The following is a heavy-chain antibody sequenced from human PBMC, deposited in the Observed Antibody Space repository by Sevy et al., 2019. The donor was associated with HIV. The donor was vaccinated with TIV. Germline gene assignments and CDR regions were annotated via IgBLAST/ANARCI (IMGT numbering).Heavy chain of an antibody. D-gene: IGHD3-3*01. Sequence: SETLSLTCTVSGGSISSSSYYWGWIRQPPGKGLEWIGSIYYSGSTYYNPSLKNRVTISVDTSKNQFSLKLSSVTAADTAVYYCARQSNDFWSGYYLYYFDYWGQGTLVTVSS. CDR2: IYYSGST. CDR3: ARQSNDFWSGYYLYYFDY. CDR1: GGSISSSSYY. V-gene: IGHV4-39*01. J-gene: IGHJ4*02.